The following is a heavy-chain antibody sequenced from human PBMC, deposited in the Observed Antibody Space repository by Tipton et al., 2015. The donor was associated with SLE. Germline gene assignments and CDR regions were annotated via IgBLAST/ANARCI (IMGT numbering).Heavy chain of an antibody. V-gene: IGHV4-31*03. CDR3: ARGGYSSGWYGDYFVY. Sequence: TLSLTCTVSGASMRSGNSFWSWIRQHPGKGLEWIGYIYYTGSTYYSPSLKSRVTISLDTSKTQFSLKLRSVTAADTAIYYCARGGYSSGWYGDYFVYCGQGTLVTVSS. CDR1: GASMRSGNSF. J-gene: IGHJ4*02. CDR2: IYYTGST. D-gene: IGHD6-19*01.